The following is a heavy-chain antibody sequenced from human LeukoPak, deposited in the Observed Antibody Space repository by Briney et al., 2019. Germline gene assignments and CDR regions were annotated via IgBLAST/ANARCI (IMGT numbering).Heavy chain of an antibody. CDR3: ARHSYGRNFFCDY. CDR2: IYYSGST. D-gene: IGHD4-23*01. V-gene: IGHV4-39*01. Sequence: SSETLSLTCTVSGASISSSSYYWGWIRQPPGKGLVGIGSIYYSGSTSCNPSLKRRVTISVDTSKTEFSLRLSSVPAADTAVYYCARHSYGRNFFCDYWGQGTVVSVSS. CDR1: GASISSSSYY. J-gene: IGHJ4*02.